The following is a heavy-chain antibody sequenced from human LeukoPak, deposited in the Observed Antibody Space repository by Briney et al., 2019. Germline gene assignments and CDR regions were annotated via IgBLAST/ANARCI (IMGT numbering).Heavy chain of an antibody. J-gene: IGHJ4*02. CDR1: GGSISSSSYF. D-gene: IGHD4-17*01. Sequence: PSETLSLTCTVSGGSISSSSYFWGWLRQPPGKGLEWIGSIFYSGSTYYNPSLNSRVTISIDTSKNQFSLRLSSVTAADTAVYYCARQMNTVTADYWGQGTLVTVSS. CDR3: ARQMNTVTADY. CDR2: IFYSGST. V-gene: IGHV4-39*01.